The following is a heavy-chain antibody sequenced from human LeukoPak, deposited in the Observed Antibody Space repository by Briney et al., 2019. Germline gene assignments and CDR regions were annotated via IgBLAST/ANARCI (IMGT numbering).Heavy chain of an antibody. Sequence: PGGSLRLSCAASGFTVSSNYMSWVRQAPGKGLEWVSVIYSGGSTYYADSVKGRFTISRDNSKNTLYLQMNSLRAEDTAVYYCARDSSGWSYYYYGMDVWGQGTTVTVSS. CDR2: IYSGGST. CDR3: ARDSSGWSYYYYGMDV. J-gene: IGHJ6*02. CDR1: GFTVSSNY. D-gene: IGHD6-19*01. V-gene: IGHV3-66*01.